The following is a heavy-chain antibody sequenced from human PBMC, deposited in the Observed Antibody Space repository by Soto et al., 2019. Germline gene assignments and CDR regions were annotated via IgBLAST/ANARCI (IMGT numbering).Heavy chain of an antibody. Sequence: EVQLLESGGGLVQPGGSLRLSCEASGFTFRNNAMSWLRQPPGKGLEWVSAISGSGDRTYYADSVKGRFTISRDNSKNTLYLQMNSLRAEDSAVYYCVKERSGHSYADSWGQGTLVTVSS. J-gene: IGHJ4*02. V-gene: IGHV3-23*01. CDR3: VKERSGHSYADS. D-gene: IGHD5-18*01. CDR1: GFTFRNNA. CDR2: ISGSGDRT.